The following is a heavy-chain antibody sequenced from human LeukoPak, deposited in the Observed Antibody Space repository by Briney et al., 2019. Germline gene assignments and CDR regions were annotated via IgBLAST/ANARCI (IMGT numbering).Heavy chain of an antibody. D-gene: IGHD5-18*01. Sequence: PGGSLRLSCAASGFTFSDNRMHWVRQAPGKGLVWVSRINTDGSSTAYADSVKGRFTISRDSAKNTLYLQMNSLRAEDTAVYYCARDGGYTYGYFDYWGQGTLVTVSS. CDR3: ARDGGYTYGYFDY. V-gene: IGHV3-74*01. J-gene: IGHJ4*02. CDR1: GFTFSDNR. CDR2: INTDGSST.